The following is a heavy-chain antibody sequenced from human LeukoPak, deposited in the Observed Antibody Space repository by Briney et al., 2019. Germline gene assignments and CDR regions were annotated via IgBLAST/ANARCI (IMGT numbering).Heavy chain of an antibody. CDR2: IIPIFGTA. Sequence: GSSVKVSCKASGGTFSSYAISWVRQAPGQGLEWMGGIIPIFGTANYAQKFQGRVTITADKSTSTAYMELSSLRSEDTAVYYCARRAHGDYYYYYYMDVWGKGTTVTVSS. J-gene: IGHJ6*03. D-gene: IGHD4-17*01. CDR1: GGTFSSYA. V-gene: IGHV1-69*06. CDR3: ARRAHGDYYYYYYMDV.